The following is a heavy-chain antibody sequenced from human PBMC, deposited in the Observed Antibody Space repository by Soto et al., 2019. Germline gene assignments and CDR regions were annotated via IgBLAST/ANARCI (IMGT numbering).Heavy chain of an antibody. CDR1: GFTFTRYS. J-gene: IGHJ4*02. CDR3: ARESEDLTSNFDY. V-gene: IGHV3-21*06. Sequence: EVQLVESGGGLVKPGGSLRLSCAASGFTFTRYSMNWVRQAPGKGLEWVSSISSTTNYIYYGDSMKGRFTISRDNAKNSQYLEMNSPRTEDTAVYYCARESEDLTSNFDYWGQGTLVTVSS. CDR2: ISSTTNYI.